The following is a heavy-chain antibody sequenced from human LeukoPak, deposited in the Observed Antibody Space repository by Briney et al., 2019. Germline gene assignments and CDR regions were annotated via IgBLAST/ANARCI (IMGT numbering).Heavy chain of an antibody. CDR2: IIPIFGTA. V-gene: IGHV1-69*13. CDR1: GVTFSSNA. J-gene: IGHJ5*02. Sequence: GASVKVSCKASGVTFSSNAISWVRQAPGQGLEWVEGIIPIFGTANYAQKFQGRVTITADESTSTAYMELSSLRSEDTAVYYCARTSYGSGSFENWFDPWGQGTLVTVSS. CDR3: ARTSYGSGSFENWFDP. D-gene: IGHD3-10*01.